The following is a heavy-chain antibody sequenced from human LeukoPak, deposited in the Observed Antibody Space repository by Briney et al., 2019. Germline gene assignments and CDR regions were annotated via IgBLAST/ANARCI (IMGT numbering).Heavy chain of an antibody. D-gene: IGHD4-17*01. CDR1: GFTLSSYA. Sequence: GGSLRLSCAASGFTLSSYAMSWVRQAPGKGLEWVSGINWNGGSTGYADSVKGRFTISRDNAKNSLYLQMNSLRAEDTALYYCARFRSGDYGDYNFDYWGQGTLVTVSS. CDR2: INWNGGST. J-gene: IGHJ4*02. CDR3: ARFRSGDYGDYNFDY. V-gene: IGHV3-20*04.